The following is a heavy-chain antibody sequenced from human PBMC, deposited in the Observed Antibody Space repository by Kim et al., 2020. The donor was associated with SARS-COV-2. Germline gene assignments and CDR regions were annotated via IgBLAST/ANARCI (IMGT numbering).Heavy chain of an antibody. CDR1: GGSISSYY. Sequence: SETLSLTCTVSGGSISSYYWSWIRQPPGKGLEWIGYIYYSGSTNYNPSLKSRVTISVDTSKNQFSLKLSSVTAADTAVYYCARDMSPNYYDIRGAFDIWGQGTMVTVSS. CDR3: ARDMSPNYYDIRGAFDI. CDR2: IYYSGST. J-gene: IGHJ3*02. V-gene: IGHV4-59*01. D-gene: IGHD3-22*01.